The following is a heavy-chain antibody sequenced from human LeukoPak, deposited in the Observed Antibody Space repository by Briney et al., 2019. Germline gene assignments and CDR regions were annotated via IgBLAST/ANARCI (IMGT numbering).Heavy chain of an antibody. V-gene: IGHV1-18*01. CDR1: GYTSTNYA. CDR3: ARDAVWGSYPYFDY. CDR2: ISTYNGNA. D-gene: IGHD3-16*02. Sequence: GASVKVSCKASGYTSTNYAIIWVRQAPGQGLEWMGWISTYNGNANSAQKLQGRVTMTTDTSTSTAYMELRSLRSDDTAVYYCARDAVWGSYPYFDYWGQGTLVTVSS. J-gene: IGHJ4*02.